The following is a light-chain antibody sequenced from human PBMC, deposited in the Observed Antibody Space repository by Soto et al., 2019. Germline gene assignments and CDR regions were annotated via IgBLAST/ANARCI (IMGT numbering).Light chain of an antibody. CDR1: SSDVGGYNY. CDR2: DVS. Sequence: HCARTQPASVSGSPGESITISCTGTSSDVGGYNYVSWYQQHPGKAPKFIIYDVSNRPSGVSNRFSGSKSGNTASLTISGLQAEDEADYYCSSYTTSNTRQIVFGTGTKVTVL. CDR3: SSYTTSNTRQIV. J-gene: IGLJ1*01. V-gene: IGLV2-14*01.